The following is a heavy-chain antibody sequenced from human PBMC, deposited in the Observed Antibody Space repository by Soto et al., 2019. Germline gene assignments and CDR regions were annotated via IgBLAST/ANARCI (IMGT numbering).Heavy chain of an antibody. J-gene: IGHJ3*02. CDR3: ASSHASPPASYYDFCIHAFDI. CDR2: IIPIFGTA. Sequence: GXSVKVSCKASGGTFSSYAISWVRQAPGQGLEWMGGIIPIFGTANYAQKFQGRVTITADESTSTAYMELSSLRSEDTAVYYCASSHASPPASYYDFCIHAFDIWGQGKMVTVSS. D-gene: IGHD3-3*01. V-gene: IGHV1-69*13. CDR1: GGTFSSYA.